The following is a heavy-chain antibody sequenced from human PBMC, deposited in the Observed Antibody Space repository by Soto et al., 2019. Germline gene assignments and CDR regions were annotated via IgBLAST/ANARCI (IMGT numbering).Heavy chain of an antibody. V-gene: IGHV3-23*01. J-gene: IGHJ4*02. CDR3: AITYCYDSSGYYFDY. CDR1: GFTFSSYA. CDR2: ISSSGGST. D-gene: IGHD3-22*01. Sequence: GGSLRLSCAASGFTFSSYAMSWVRQAPGKGLEWVSAISSSGGSTYYADSVKGRFTISRDNSKNTLYLQMNSLRAEDTAVYYCAITYCYDSSGYYFDYWGQGTLVTGSS.